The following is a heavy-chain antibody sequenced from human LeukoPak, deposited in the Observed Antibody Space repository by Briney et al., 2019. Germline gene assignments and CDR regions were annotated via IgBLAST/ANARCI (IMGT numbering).Heavy chain of an antibody. CDR2: IGTAGDT. Sequence: GESLKISCAASGFTFSDYDMHWVRQATGKGLEWVSAIGTAGDTYYTGSVKGRFTISRENAKNSLYLQMNSLRAGDTAVYYCARVAKERVGGVYYFDYWGQGALVTVSS. V-gene: IGHV3-13*01. CDR3: ARVAKERVGGVYYFDY. CDR1: GFTFSDYD. D-gene: IGHD1-1*01. J-gene: IGHJ4*02.